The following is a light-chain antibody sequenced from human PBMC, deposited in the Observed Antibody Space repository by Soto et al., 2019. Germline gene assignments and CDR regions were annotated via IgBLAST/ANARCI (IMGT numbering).Light chain of an antibody. J-gene: IGKJ4*01. CDR3: QQYNNSLT. CDR1: QSVSSN. Sequence: EIVMTQSPATLSVSPGERATLSCRASQSVSSNLAWYQQKPGQAPRLLIYGASTRATGVPARFSGSGSGTEFTLTISSLQSEDLPPYYCQQYNNSLTFGGPTKVEIK. V-gene: IGKV3-15*01. CDR2: GAS.